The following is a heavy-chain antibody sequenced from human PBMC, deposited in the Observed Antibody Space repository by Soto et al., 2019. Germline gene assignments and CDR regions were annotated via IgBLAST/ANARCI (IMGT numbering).Heavy chain of an antibody. CDR3: AKDNDLDRDGPXDY. CDR1: GFSFDDYG. V-gene: IGHV3-9*01. CDR2: ISWNSGDI. J-gene: IGHJ4*02. D-gene: IGHD2-2*03. Sequence: EVQLVESGGGSVQPGRSLRLSCAASGFSFDDYGMHWVRXXPGKGLEWVSGISWNSGDIYYADSVKGRFTISRDNAKRSLYLQMNSLRTEXXXXYYCAKDNDLDRDGPXDYXGQGILVTVSS.